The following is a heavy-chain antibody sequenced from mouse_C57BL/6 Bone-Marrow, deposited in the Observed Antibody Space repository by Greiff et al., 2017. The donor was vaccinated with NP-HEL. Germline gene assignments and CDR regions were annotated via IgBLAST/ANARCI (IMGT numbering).Heavy chain of an antibody. CDR3: ARPRITTVVARYAMDY. CDR1: GYTFTSYG. J-gene: IGHJ4*01. CDR2: IYPRSGNT. V-gene: IGHV1-81*01. D-gene: IGHD1-1*01. Sequence: QVQLQQSGAELARPGASVKLSCKASGYTFTSYGISWVKQRTGQGLEWIGEIYPRSGNTYYNEKFKGKATLTADKSSSTAYMELRSLTSEDSAVYFCARPRITTVVARYAMDYWGQGTSVTVSS.